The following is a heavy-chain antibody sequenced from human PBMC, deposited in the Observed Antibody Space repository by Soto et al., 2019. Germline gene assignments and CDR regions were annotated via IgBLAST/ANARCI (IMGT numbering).Heavy chain of an antibody. J-gene: IGHJ3*02. CDR3: ARQYYYDSSGYYYYDFDI. CDR2: IYPGDSDT. CDR1: GYSFTSYW. D-gene: IGHD3-22*01. V-gene: IGHV5-51*01. Sequence: RGESLKISCKGSGYSFTSYWIGWVRQMPGKGLEWMGIIYPGDSDTRYSPSFQGQVTISADKSISTAYLQWSSLKASDTAMYYCARQYYYDSSGYYYYDFDIWGQGTMVTVSS.